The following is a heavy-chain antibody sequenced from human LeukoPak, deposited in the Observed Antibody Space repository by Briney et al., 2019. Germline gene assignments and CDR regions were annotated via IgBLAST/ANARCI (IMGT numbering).Heavy chain of an antibody. V-gene: IGHV1-46*01. D-gene: IGHD2-15*01. Sequence: ASVKPSRTASGYTSTSYYMHWVRPAPGQGLEWMGIINPSAGNTNYAQKFQGRVTMTRDTSTSTVYMDLSSLRSEDTAVYYCAREQSGVTFDSWGQGTLVTVSS. J-gene: IGHJ4*03. CDR3: AREQSGVTFDS. CDR2: INPSAGNT. CDR1: GYTSTSYY.